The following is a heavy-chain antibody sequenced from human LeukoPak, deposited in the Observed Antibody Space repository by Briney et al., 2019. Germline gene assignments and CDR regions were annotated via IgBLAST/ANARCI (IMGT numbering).Heavy chain of an antibody. CDR2: INSEGSVT. V-gene: IGHV3-74*01. D-gene: IGHD6-19*01. J-gene: IGHJ4*02. CDR3: AKDSRSGWIFDY. CDR1: AFTFSTYW. Sequence: SPRPSSAASAFTFSTYWMHWVSQAPGKGLKWVSHINSEGSVTRYADSVKGRFTISRDNAKNSLYLQMNSLRAEDTAVYYCAKDSRSGWIFDYWGQGTLVRLL.